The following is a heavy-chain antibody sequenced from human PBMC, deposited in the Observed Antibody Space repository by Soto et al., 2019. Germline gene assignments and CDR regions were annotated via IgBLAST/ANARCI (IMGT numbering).Heavy chain of an antibody. D-gene: IGHD3-22*01. Sequence: ASVKVSCKASGYTFTSYAMHWVRQAPGQRLEWMGWINAGNGNTKYSQKFQGRVTITRDTSASTAYMELSNLRSEDTAVYYCARSRHAAAPYYYDSSGYDPEGLFARSGQGSLVTVSS. CDR2: INAGNGNT. J-gene: IGHJ5*02. CDR3: ARSRHAAAPYYYDSSGYDPEGLFAR. V-gene: IGHV1-3*01. CDR1: GYTFTSYA.